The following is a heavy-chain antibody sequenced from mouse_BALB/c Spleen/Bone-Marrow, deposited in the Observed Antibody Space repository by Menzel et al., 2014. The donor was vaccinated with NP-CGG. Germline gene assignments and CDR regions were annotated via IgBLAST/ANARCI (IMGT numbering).Heavy chain of an antibody. V-gene: IGHV1-67*01. CDR3: ARGSSPYYYAMDY. CDR2: ISTYSGNT. J-gene: IGHJ4*01. Sequence: QVKLVESGPELVRPGVSVKISCKGSGYTFTDYAMHWVKQSHAKSLEWIGVISTYSGNTNYNQKFKGKATMTVDKSSSTAYMELARLTSEDSAIYYCARGSSPYYYAMDYWGQGTSVTVSS. CDR1: GYTFTDYA. D-gene: IGHD1-1*01.